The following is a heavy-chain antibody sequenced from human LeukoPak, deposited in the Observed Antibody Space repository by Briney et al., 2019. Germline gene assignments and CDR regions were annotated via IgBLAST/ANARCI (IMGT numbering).Heavy chain of an antibody. V-gene: IGHV3-33*01. CDR3: ARGWDIVVVPAAGDDFDY. Sequence: PGRSLRLPCAASGFTFSSYGMHWVRQAPGKGLEWVAVIWYDGSNKYYADSVKGRFTISRDNSKNTLYLQMNSLRAEDTAVYYCARGWDIVVVPAAGDDFDYWGQGTLVTVSS. CDR2: IWYDGSNK. J-gene: IGHJ4*02. CDR1: GFTFSSYG. D-gene: IGHD2-2*01.